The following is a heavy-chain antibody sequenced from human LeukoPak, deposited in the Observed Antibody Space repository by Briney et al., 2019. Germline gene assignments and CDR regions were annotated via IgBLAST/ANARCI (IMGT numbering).Heavy chain of an antibody. CDR1: GGSISSSSYY. J-gene: IGHJ6*03. CDR3: ARDSSDYDFWSGYYFYYYYYYMDV. Sequence: SETLSLTCTVSGGSISSSSYYWGWIRQPPGKGLEWIGSIYYSGSTYYNPSPKSRVTISVDTSKNQFSLKLSSVTAADTAVYYCARDSSDYDFWSGYYFYYYYYYMDVWGKGTTVTVSS. V-gene: IGHV4-39*07. D-gene: IGHD3-3*01. CDR2: IYYSGST.